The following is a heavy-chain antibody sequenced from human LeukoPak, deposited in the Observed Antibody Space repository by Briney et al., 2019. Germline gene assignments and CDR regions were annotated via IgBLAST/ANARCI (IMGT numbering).Heavy chain of an antibody. CDR2: IASKTDGGAT. CDR3: ASVHYYGMEV. Sequence: GGSLRLSCSASGLTVTNAWMNWVRQAPGEGLDWVGRIASKTDGGATDYAAPVKGRFTISRDDSKNTLNLQMNGLKTEDTAVYYCASVHYYGMEVWGQGTTVTVSS. D-gene: IGHD2-8*01. J-gene: IGHJ6*02. CDR1: GLTVTNAW. V-gene: IGHV3-15*07.